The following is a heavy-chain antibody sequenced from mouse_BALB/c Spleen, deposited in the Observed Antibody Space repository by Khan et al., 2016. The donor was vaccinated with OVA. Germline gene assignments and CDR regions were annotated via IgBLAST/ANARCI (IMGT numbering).Heavy chain of an antibody. D-gene: IGHD2-10*01. J-gene: IGHJ4*01. CDR2: KWSDGST. CDR3: ARQPYYHYNVMDY. CDR1: GFSLTNYG. V-gene: IGHV2-6-1*01. Sequence: VELKESGPGLVAPSQSLSITCTISGFSLTNYGVHWGRQPLGKGLVWLVLKWSDGSTTYNSALKSRRTISKENSTSNDFLKMNSSQTNDKTMYFCARQPYYHYNVMDYWGQGTSVTVSS.